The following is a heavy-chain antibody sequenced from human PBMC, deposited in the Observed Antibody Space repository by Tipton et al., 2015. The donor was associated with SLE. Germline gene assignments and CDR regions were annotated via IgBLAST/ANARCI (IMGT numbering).Heavy chain of an antibody. Sequence: SLRLSCAASGFTFDDYAMHWVRQAPGKGLEWVSGISWNSGSIGYADSVKGRFTISRDNAKNSLYLQMNSLRAEDMALYYCAKDEGIAAASNFDYWGQGTLVTVSS. CDR3: AKDEGIAAASNFDY. CDR1: GFTFDDYA. CDR2: ISWNSGSI. D-gene: IGHD6-13*01. V-gene: IGHV3-9*03. J-gene: IGHJ4*02.